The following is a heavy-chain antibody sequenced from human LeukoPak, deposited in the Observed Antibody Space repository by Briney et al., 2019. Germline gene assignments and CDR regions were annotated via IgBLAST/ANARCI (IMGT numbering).Heavy chain of an antibody. J-gene: IGHJ5*02. D-gene: IGHD2-2*01. Sequence: ASETLSLTCTVSGGSISSGSYYWSWIRQPAGKGLEWIGRIYTSGSTNYNPSLKSRVTISVDTSKNQFSLKLSSVTAADTAVYYCARFEGDCSSTSCYQGMDFDPWGQGTLVTVSS. CDR1: GGSISSGSYY. CDR2: IYTSGST. CDR3: ARFEGDCSSTSCYQGMDFDP. V-gene: IGHV4-61*02.